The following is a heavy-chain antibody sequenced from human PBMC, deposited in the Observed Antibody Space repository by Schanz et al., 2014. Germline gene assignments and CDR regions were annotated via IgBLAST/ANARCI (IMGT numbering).Heavy chain of an antibody. D-gene: IGHD2-8*01. J-gene: IGHJ4*02. CDR3: ARDGVAWVLTPGFDY. CDR1: GFTFSDHY. Sequence: PGGSLRLSCAASGFTFSDHYMDWVRQAQGKGLEWVANIKQDGSEKYYVDSVKGRFTIYRDNAKNSLYLQMNSLEAEDTDLYARARDGVAWVLTPGFDYWGQGTLVTVSS. V-gene: IGHV3-7*01. CDR2: IKQDGSEK.